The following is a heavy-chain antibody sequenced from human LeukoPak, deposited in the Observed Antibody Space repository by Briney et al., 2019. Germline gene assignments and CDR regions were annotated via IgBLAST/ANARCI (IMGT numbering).Heavy chain of an antibody. CDR1: GFTLSSYW. CDR2: INNDGSVT. J-gene: IGHJ5*02. CDR3: ARGTAGFDP. V-gene: IGHV3-74*01. Sequence: GGSLRLSCEASGFTLSSYWMHWVRQAPGNGLMGVSHINNDGSVTTYAGSVKGRFTISRDNAKNTLYLQMNSLRAEDTALYYCARGTAGFDPWGQGTLVIVSS.